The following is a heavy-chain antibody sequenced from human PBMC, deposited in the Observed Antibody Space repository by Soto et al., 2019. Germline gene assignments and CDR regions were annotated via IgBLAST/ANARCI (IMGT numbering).Heavy chain of an antibody. CDR2: ISSSGSYK. CDR3: ARDYFGNYAMDV. V-gene: IGHV3-21*01. CDR1: GFSFSTYS. Sequence: EVQLVESGGGLVKPGGSLRLSCAASGFSFSTYSMNWVRRAPGKGLEWVSSISSSGSYKYYADSVEGRFTISRDSGTNSLYLQMTSLRAEDTAVYFCARDYFGNYAMDVWGQGTTVSVSS. J-gene: IGHJ6*02. D-gene: IGHD3-10*01.